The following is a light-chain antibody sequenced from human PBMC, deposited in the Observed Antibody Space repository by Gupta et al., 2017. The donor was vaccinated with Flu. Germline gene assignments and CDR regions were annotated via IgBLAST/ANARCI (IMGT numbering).Light chain of an antibody. J-gene: IGKJ1*01. CDR1: HSVSSSY. V-gene: IGKV3-20*01. CDR2: CAS. Sequence: IVLTPPPGTLSLSPAVGAALSCSASHSVSSSYLVWYQQQPGQPPRLLIYCASSRATGIPDRFIGSGSATDFTPIISRLEPADFAVVYCQQYGSSSPWTFGQGTKVEIK. CDR3: QQYGSSSPWT.